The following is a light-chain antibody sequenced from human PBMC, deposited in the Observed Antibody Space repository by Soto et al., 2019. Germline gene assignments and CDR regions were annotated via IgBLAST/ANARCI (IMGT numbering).Light chain of an antibody. CDR3: SSYTSSSTRV. J-gene: IGLJ2*01. CDR2: DVS. Sequence: SVLTQPASVSGSPGQSITISCTGTSSDVGGYNYVSWYQQHPGKAPELMIYDVSNRPSGVSNRFSGSKSGNTASLTISGLQAEDDADYYCSSYTSSSTRVFGGGTKLTVL. CDR1: SSDVGGYNY. V-gene: IGLV2-14*01.